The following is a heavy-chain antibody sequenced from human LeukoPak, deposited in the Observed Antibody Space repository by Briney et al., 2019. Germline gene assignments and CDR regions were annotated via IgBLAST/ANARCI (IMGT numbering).Heavy chain of an antibody. CDR2: IWYDGYNK. CDR3: ASAATLYTPYFGY. D-gene: IGHD2-15*01. CDR1: GFTFSSYG. Sequence: PGGSLRLSCAASGFTFSSYGMHWVRQAPGKGLEWVALIWYDGYNKYYADSVKGRFTISRDNSKNTLYLEMNSLRAEGTAIYYCASAATLYTPYFGYWGQGTLVTVSS. J-gene: IGHJ4*02. V-gene: IGHV3-33*01.